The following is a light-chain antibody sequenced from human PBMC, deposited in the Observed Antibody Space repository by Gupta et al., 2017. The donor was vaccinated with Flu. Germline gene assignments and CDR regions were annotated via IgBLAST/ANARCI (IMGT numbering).Light chain of an antibody. V-gene: IGLV3-21*03. CDR1: NIASKS. J-gene: IGLJ3*02. CDR3: QLWDSSSDHVV. Sequence: SYVMTQPPSVSVAPGKTATITCGGDNIASKSVHWYQQKPGQAPVLVVHDDFDRPSGIPERFSGSNSGNTATLTISRVEAGDEADHYCQLWDSSSDHVVFGGGTKLTVL. CDR2: DDF.